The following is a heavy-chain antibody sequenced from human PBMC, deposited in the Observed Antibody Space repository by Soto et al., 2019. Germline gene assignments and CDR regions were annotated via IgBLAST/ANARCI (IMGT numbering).Heavy chain of an antibody. CDR3: ARMGVVGATTFDF. CDR1: GGSISSYY. J-gene: IGHJ4*02. V-gene: IGHV4-59*01. Sequence: SETLSLTCTVSGGSISSYYWSWIRQPPGKGLEWIGYIYYSGSTNYNPSLKSRVTISVDTSKNQFSLKLSSVTAADTALYYCARMGVVGATTFDFWGQGTLVTVSS. D-gene: IGHD1-26*01. CDR2: IYYSGST.